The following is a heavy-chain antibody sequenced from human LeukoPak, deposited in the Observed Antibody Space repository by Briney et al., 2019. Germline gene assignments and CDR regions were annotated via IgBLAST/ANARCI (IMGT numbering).Heavy chain of an antibody. Sequence: GGSLRLSCAASGFTFSDSYMTWIRQAAGKGLEWVSYTGRSGSYTTYADSVEGRFTISRDNAKNSLYLQMNSLRAEDTAVYYCARGRISDWTHDYWGQGTLVTVSS. CDR1: GFTFSDSY. CDR3: ARGRISDWTHDY. V-gene: IGHV3-11*06. CDR2: TGRSGSYT. D-gene: IGHD6-19*01. J-gene: IGHJ4*02.